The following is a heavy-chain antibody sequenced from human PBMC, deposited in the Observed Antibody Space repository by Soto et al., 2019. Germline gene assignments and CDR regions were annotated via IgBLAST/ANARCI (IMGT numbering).Heavy chain of an antibody. CDR3: VRDSVAKLSSI. V-gene: IGHV1-69*01. CDR2: IVPIYRTA. CDR1: GGTFSSYR. J-gene: IGHJ4*02. Sequence: QVQLVQSGAEVKKPGSSVKVSCKASGGTFSSYRINWVRQAPGQGLEWVGGIVPIYRTADYAQKFQGRVTITADESARTSYMELRSLKSQETAVYYCVRDSVAKLSSIWGQGTLVTVSS. D-gene: IGHD6-13*01.